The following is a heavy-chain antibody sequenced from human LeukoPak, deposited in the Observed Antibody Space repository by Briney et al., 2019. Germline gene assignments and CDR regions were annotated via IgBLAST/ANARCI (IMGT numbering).Heavy chain of an antibody. D-gene: IGHD2-2*02. J-gene: IGHJ6*02. V-gene: IGHV1-46*01. CDR3: ARDHPYYCSSTSCYRDGMDV. CDR1: GYTFTSYY. CDR2: INPSGGST. Sequence: ASVKVSCKASGYTFTSYYIHWVRQAPGQGLEWMGIINPSGGSTSYAQKFQGRVTMTRDTSTSTVYMELSSLRSEDTAVYYCARDHPYYCSSTSCYRDGMDVWGQGTTVTVSS.